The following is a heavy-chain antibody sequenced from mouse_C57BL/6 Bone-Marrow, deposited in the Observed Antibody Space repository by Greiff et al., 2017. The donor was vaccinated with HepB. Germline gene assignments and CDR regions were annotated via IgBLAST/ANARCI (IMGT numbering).Heavy chain of an antibody. D-gene: IGHD1-1*01. CDR2: ISSGGSYT. CDR3: ARHYYGN. V-gene: IGHV5-6*01. Sequence: EVQLVESGGDLVKPGGSLKLSCAASGFTFSSYGMSWVRQTPDKRLEWVATISSGGSYTYYPDSVKGRFTISRDNAKNTLYLQMSSLKSEDTAMYYCARHYYGNWGQGTTLTVSS. CDR1: GFTFSSYG. J-gene: IGHJ2*01.